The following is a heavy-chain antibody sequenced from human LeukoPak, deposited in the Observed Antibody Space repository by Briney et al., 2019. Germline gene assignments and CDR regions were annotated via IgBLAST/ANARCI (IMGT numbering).Heavy chain of an antibody. CDR2: IYTSGST. CDR1: GGSISSGSYY. CDR3: ARAVIGTTVASSDAFDI. V-gene: IGHV4-61*02. D-gene: IGHD4-23*01. J-gene: IGHJ3*02. Sequence: SETLSLTCTVSGGSISSGSYYWSWIRQPAGKGLEWIGRIYTSGSTNYNPSLKSRVTISVDTSKNQFSLKLSSVTAADTAVYYCARAVIGTTVASSDAFDIWGQGTMVTVSS.